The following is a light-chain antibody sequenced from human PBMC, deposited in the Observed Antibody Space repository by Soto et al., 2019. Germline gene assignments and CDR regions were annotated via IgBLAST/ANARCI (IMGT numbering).Light chain of an antibody. V-gene: IGKV3-20*01. CDR3: QQYGSSIT. Sequence: EIVLTPSPGTLSLSPGERATLSCRASQSVPRSYLAWYQQKPGQAPRLLIYGTSSRATGIPDRFSGSGSGTDFTLTISRVEPEDFAVFYCQQYGSSITFGQGTRLEIK. CDR1: QSVPRSY. J-gene: IGKJ5*01. CDR2: GTS.